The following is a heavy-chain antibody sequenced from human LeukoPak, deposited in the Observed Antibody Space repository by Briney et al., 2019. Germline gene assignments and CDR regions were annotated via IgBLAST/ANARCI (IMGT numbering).Heavy chain of an antibody. Sequence: SETLSLTCTVSGGSINNHYWSWIRQSPGTGLEWIGYVYSSGSTKYNPSLEGRVTISVDTSKNQFSLRLSSVTAADTAVYYCTRDRKYCDDSGGYSPSYCYGMDVWGQGTTVTVSS. V-gene: IGHV4-59*11. J-gene: IGHJ6*02. CDR1: GGSINNHY. D-gene: IGHD3-22*01. CDR3: TRDRKYCDDSGGYSPSYCYGMDV. CDR2: VYSSGST.